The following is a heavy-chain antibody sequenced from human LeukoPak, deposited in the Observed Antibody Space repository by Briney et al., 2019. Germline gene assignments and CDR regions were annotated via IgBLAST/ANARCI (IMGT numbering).Heavy chain of an antibody. CDR1: GGSISSHY. J-gene: IGHJ6*03. V-gene: IGHV4-59*11. D-gene: IGHD3-10*01. CDR2: IYYSGST. Sequence: SETLSLTCTVSGGSISSHYWSWIRQPPGKGLEWIGYIYYSGSTNYNTSLKSRVTISVDTSKNQFSLKLSSVTAADTAVYYCARVGYYYYYMDVWGKGTTVTVSS. CDR3: ARVGYYYYYMDV.